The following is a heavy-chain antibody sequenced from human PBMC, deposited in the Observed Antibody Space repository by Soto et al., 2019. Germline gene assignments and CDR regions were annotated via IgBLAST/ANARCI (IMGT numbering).Heavy chain of an antibody. CDR1: GYSFTTYW. V-gene: IGHV5-51*01. CDR2: IYPGDSAT. D-gene: IGHD3-16*01. Sequence: SGESLKISCKGSGYSFTTYWIGWVRQMPGKGLEWMGIIYPGDSATRYSPSFQGQVTISADNSISTAYLQWSSLKASDTAMYYCARYYHYVSGLDYWGRGTLVTVSS. J-gene: IGHJ4*02. CDR3: ARYYHYVSGLDY.